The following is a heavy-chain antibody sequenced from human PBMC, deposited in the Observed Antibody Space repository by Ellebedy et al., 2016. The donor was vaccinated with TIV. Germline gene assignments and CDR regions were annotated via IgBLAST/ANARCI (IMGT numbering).Heavy chain of an antibody. Sequence: GESLKISCVTSGFTFSRHWMHWIRQAPGKGLVWLSRINGDGGFTSHADFVKGRFTISRDNAKNTLYLQMNSLKAEDTVMYYCSTLSDTGYWGHGTLVTVSS. V-gene: IGHV3-74*01. D-gene: IGHD2-21*02. CDR1: GFTFSRHW. J-gene: IGHJ4*01. CDR3: STLSDTGY. CDR2: INGDGGFT.